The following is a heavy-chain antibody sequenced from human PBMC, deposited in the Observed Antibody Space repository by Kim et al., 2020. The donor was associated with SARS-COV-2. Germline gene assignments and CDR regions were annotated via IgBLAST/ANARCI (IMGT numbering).Heavy chain of an antibody. Sequence: PSLKSRVTISVDTSKNQFSLKLSSGTAADTAVYYCARHGDLWFGELWVDYWGQGTLVTVSS. CDR3: ARHGDLWFGELWVDY. D-gene: IGHD3-10*01. V-gene: IGHV4-59*08. J-gene: IGHJ4*02.